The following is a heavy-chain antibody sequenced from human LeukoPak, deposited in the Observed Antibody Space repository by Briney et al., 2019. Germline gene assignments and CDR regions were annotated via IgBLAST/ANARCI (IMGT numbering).Heavy chain of an antibody. Sequence: SETLSLTRALYGGSSSGYYWSWIPEPPGEGLEWIGEINHSVSTKYNPSLKSRVTISVDTSKNQFSLELSSVTAADTAVYYCARDRRTIFGVVIRTGIDYWGQGTLVTVSS. CDR2: INHSVST. J-gene: IGHJ4*02. D-gene: IGHD3-3*01. V-gene: IGHV4-34*01. CDR1: GGSSSGYY. CDR3: ARDRRTIFGVVIRTGIDY.